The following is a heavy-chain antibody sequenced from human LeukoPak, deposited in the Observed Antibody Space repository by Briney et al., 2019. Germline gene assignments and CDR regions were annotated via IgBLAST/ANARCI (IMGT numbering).Heavy chain of an antibody. CDR1: GFIFSSYA. D-gene: IGHD3-22*01. CDR2: ISYDGSNK. Sequence: GGSLRLSCAASGFIFSSYAMHWVRPAPGKGLEWVAVISYDGSNKYYADSVKGRFTISRANSKNTLYLQMNSLTTEDTAVYYCARGSGYLETFDYWGQGTLVTVSS. V-gene: IGHV3-30*04. CDR3: ARGSGYLETFDY. J-gene: IGHJ4*02.